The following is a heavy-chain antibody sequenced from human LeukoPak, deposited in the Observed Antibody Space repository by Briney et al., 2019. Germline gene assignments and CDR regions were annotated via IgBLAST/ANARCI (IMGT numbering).Heavy chain of an antibody. Sequence: PSETLSLTCAVYGGSSSGYYWSWIRQPPGKGLEWIGEINHSGSTNYNPSLKSRVTISVDTSKNQFSLKLSSVTAADTAVYYCAREGVYYYDSSGYYPLDYWGQGTQVTVSS. CDR2: INHSGST. CDR3: AREGVYYYDSSGYYPLDY. D-gene: IGHD3-22*01. CDR1: GGSSSGYY. J-gene: IGHJ4*02. V-gene: IGHV4-34*01.